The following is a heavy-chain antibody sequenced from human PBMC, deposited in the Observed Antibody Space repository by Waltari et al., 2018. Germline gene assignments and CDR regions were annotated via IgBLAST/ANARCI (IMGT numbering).Heavy chain of an antibody. Sequence: EVQLLESGGGLVQPGGSLRLSCAASGFTFSSYAMSWVRQAPGKGLEWVSVIYSGGSSTYYADSVKDRFTISRDNSKNTLYLQMNSLRAEDTAVYYCAKGYSSSWAAYMDVWGKGTTVTVSS. CDR1: GFTFSSYA. V-gene: IGHV3-23*03. J-gene: IGHJ6*03. D-gene: IGHD6-13*01. CDR3: AKGYSSSWAAYMDV. CDR2: IYSGGSST.